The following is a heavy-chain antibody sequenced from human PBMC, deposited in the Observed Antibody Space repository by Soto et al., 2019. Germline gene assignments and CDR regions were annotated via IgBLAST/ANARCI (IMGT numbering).Heavy chain of an antibody. CDR3: ARGEEYSSSPSLDV. Sequence: QVQLVESGGGVVQPGRSLRLSCAASGFTFSSYAMHWVRQAPGKGLEWVAVISYDGSNKYYADSVKGRFTISRDNSKNTLYLQMNSLRAEDTAVYYCARGEEYSSSPSLDVWGQGTTVTVSS. CDR2: ISYDGSNK. V-gene: IGHV3-30-3*01. D-gene: IGHD6-6*01. CDR1: GFTFSSYA. J-gene: IGHJ6*02.